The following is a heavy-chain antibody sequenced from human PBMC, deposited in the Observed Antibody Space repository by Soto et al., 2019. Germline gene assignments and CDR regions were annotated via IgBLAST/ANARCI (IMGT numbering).Heavy chain of an antibody. CDR3: GKVLVGATGHTDSDS. J-gene: IGHJ4*02. Sequence: LPETLSLTCTVSGGSIYRSGYYWGWIRQPPGRGLEWIGNIDYNGVTYSNPSLKSRVTISRDTSKNQFSLKLTSVTAADTALYYCGKVLVGATGHTDSDSWGPGTLVTVSS. CDR1: GGSIYRSGYY. D-gene: IGHD2-15*01. V-gene: IGHV4-39*01. CDR2: IDYNGVT.